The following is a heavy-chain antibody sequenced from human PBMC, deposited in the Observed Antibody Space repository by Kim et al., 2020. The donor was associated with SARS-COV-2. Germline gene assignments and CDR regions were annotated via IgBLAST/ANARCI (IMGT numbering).Heavy chain of an antibody. CDR2: INPSDGST. V-gene: IGHV1-46*01. Sequence: ASVKVSCKASGYTFTSYYMQWVRQAPGQGLEWMGLINPSDGSTIYAQKFQGRVTMTRDTSTSTVYMELGSLRSEDTAVYYCARDLSSIAVAVHYFDSWGQGTLVTVSS. J-gene: IGHJ4*02. D-gene: IGHD6-19*01. CDR3: ARDLSSIAVAVHYFDS. CDR1: GYTFTSYY.